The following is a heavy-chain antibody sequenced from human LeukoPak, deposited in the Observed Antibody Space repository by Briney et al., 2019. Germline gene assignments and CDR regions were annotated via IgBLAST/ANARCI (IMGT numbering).Heavy chain of an antibody. CDR2: IKQDGSEK. CDR1: GFTFSSYG. CDR3: ARDSGSYLDAFDI. V-gene: IGHV3-7*01. D-gene: IGHD1-26*01. Sequence: PGGSLRLSCAASGFTFSSYGMHWVRQAPGKGLEWVANIKQDGSEKYYVDSVKGRFTISRDNAKNSLYLQMNSLRAEDTAVYYCARDSGSYLDAFDIWGQGTMVTVSS. J-gene: IGHJ3*02.